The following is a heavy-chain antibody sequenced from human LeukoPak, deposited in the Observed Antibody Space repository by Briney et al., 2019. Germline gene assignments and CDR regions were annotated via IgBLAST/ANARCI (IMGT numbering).Heavy chain of an antibody. D-gene: IGHD3-3*01. V-gene: IGHV4-30-4*08. CDR1: GGSISSGDYY. CDR3: ARYFQPDFWSGYHCDY. CDR2: IYYSGST. Sequence: PSETLSLTCTVSGGSISSGDYYWSWIRQPPGKGLEWIGYIYYSGSTYYNPSLKSRVTISVDTSKNQFSLKLSSVTAADTAVYYCARYFQPDFWSGYHCDYWGQGTLVTVSS. J-gene: IGHJ4*02.